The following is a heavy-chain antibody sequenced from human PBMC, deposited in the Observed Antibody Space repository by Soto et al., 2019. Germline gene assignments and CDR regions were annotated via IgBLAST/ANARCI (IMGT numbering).Heavy chain of an antibody. CDR1: GYIFVNYG. V-gene: IGHV1-18*01. Sequence: QVQLVQSGDEVRKPGSSVKVSCKASGYIFVNYGIAWVRQAPVQGLEWLGWISAYSGNTHYASKVQGRLTMTTDTPTGTAYMDLGSLTSDDPAVYYCAMVDNYVTPTPQDVGGQGTTVTVSS. CDR3: AMVDNYVTPTPQDV. D-gene: IGHD3-16*01. J-gene: IGHJ6*02. CDR2: ISAYSGNT.